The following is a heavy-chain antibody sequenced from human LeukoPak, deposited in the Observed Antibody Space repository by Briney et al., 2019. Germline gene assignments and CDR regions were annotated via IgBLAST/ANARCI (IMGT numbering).Heavy chain of an antibody. D-gene: IGHD3-22*01. Sequence: SGGSLRLSCVASGFTFGKYWMSWVRQAPGRGLEWASSTAGSGISKDYADSVKGRFTISKDKSKNTLYLQMDNLRAEDTGVYFCARLPTFYYDSSGYHYDYWGQGTLVTVSS. CDR3: ARLPTFYYDSSGYHYDY. J-gene: IGHJ4*02. CDR1: GFTFGKYW. CDR2: TAGSGISK. V-gene: IGHV3-23*01.